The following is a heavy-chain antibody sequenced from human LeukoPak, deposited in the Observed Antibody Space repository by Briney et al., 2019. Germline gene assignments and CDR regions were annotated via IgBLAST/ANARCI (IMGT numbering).Heavy chain of an antibody. Sequence: ASVKVSCKASGYTFTSYHINWVRQATGQGLEWMGWMNPNSGNTGYAQKFQGRVTMTRNTSISTAYMELSSLRSEDTAVYYCARGSTPPYYDFWSGYFSYGMDVWGQGTTVTVSS. V-gene: IGHV1-8*01. CDR1: GYTFTSYH. CDR3: ARGSTPPYYDFWSGYFSYGMDV. D-gene: IGHD3-3*01. CDR2: MNPNSGNT. J-gene: IGHJ6*02.